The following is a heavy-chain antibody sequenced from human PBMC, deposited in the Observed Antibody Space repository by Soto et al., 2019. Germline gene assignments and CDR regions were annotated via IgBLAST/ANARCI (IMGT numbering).Heavy chain of an antibody. V-gene: IGHV4-34*01. CDR1: GGSFSGYY. Sequence: KLRKTLSLTCAVYGGSFSGYYWTWIRQPPGKGLEWIGEVNHSGSTNYNVSLKSRVTISVDTSKNQFSLQLSSVTAADTAVYYCARAVLGGDYDSCGYCNYYGMDVWGQGTTVTVSS. D-gene: IGHD3-22*01. CDR2: VNHSGST. J-gene: IGHJ6*02. CDR3: ARAVLGGDYDSCGYCNYYGMDV.